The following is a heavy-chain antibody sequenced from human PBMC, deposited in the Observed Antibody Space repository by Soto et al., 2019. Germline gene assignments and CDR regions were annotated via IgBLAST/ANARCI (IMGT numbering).Heavy chain of an antibody. CDR3: ARDVGLQHDTGYYDFWSGKNNWFDP. V-gene: IGHV4-59*11. CDR2: VSYSGST. J-gene: IGHJ5*02. D-gene: IGHD3-3*01. CDR1: GGSISGHY. Sequence: EALSLTCTVSGGSISGHYWSWIRQPPGKGLQYIGYVSYSGSTNYNPSLKSRVTISVDTSNNQFSLRLSSVTAADTAVYYCARDVGLQHDTGYYDFWSGKNNWFDPWGQG.